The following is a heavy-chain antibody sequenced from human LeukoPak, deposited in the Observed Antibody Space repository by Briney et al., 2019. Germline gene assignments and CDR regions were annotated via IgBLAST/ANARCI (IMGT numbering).Heavy chain of an antibody. CDR1: GYTLDRFG. CDR3: ARDTPQHLKRFDY. Sequence: ASLKVSCKASGYTLDRFGISWVRQAPGQGLEWLGWINPYNGKTIFGEKFQGRVTMTTDTSTSTVYMELTSLRSDDTAVYFCARDTPQHLKRFDYWGQGTLVTVSS. J-gene: IGHJ4*02. V-gene: IGHV1-18*01. CDR2: INPYNGKT.